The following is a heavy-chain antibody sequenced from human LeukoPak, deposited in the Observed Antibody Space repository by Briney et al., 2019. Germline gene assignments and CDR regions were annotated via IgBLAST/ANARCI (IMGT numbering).Heavy chain of an antibody. V-gene: IGHV1-46*01. CDR2: INPSGGST. Sequence: GASVKVSCKASGYTFTSYYMHWVRQAPGQGLEWMGIINPSGGSTSYAQKFQGRVAMTRDTSTSTVYMELSSLRSEDTAVYYCARDLRGAKDIVVVVAATFSWFDPWGQGTLVTVSS. CDR1: GYTFTSYY. J-gene: IGHJ5*02. D-gene: IGHD2-15*01. CDR3: ARDLRGAKDIVVVVAATFSWFDP.